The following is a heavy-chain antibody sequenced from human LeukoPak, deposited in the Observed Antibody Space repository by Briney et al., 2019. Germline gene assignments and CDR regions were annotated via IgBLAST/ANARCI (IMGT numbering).Heavy chain of an antibody. CDR3: TKEGKTRNWNYYQAKPVY. J-gene: IGHJ4*02. V-gene: IGHV3-11*01. Sequence: GGSLRLSCAVSGFTFSDYYMSWIRQAPGKGLEWVSYISSSGSIIYCADSVKGRFTISRDNAKNSLYLQMNSLRAEDTAVYYCTKEGKTRNWNYYQAKPVYWGQGTLVTVSS. CDR2: ISSSGSII. D-gene: IGHD1-7*01. CDR1: GFTFSDYY.